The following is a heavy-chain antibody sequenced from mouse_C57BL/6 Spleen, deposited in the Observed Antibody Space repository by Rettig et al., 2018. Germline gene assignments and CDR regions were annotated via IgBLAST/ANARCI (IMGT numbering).Heavy chain of an antibody. CDR3: GRRAYGTSLFAY. J-gene: IGHJ3*01. D-gene: IGHD1-1*01. Sequence: EVQLQQSGPELVKPGASVKIPCKASGYTFTDYNMDWVKQSHGKSLEWIGDINPNNGGTIYNQKFKDKATLTVDKSSSTAYMELHSLTSEDTAVYYCGRRAYGTSLFAYWGQGTLVTVS. CDR1: GYTFTDYN. V-gene: IGHV1-18*01. CDR2: INPNNGGT.